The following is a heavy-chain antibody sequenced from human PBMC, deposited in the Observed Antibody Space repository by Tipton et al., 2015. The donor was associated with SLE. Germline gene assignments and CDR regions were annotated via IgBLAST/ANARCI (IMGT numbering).Heavy chain of an antibody. CDR3: AKGGPWTLYYFDY. J-gene: IGHJ4*02. CDR1: GFTFSSYA. CDR2: INSDGTNT. Sequence: SLRLSCAASGFTFSSYAMSWVRQAPGKGLEWVSRINSDGTNTSYADSVKGRFTISRDNVKNTLYLQMKSLGAEDTAVYYCAKGGPWTLYYFDYWGQGTLVTVSS. D-gene: IGHD3/OR15-3a*01. V-gene: IGHV3-74*01.